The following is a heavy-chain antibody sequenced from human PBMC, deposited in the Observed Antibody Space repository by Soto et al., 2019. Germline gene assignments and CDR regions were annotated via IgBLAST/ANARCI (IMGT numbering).Heavy chain of an antibody. CDR1: GFTFSSYA. V-gene: IGHV3-23*01. J-gene: IGHJ6*04. Sequence: AGGSLRLSCAASGFTFSSYAMSWVRQAPGKGLEWVSAISGSGGSTYYADSVKGRFTISRDNSKNTLYLQMNSLRAEDTAVYYCAKRLWFGRGVDVWGKGTTVTVSS. CDR3: AKRLWFGRGVDV. CDR2: ISGSGGST. D-gene: IGHD3-10*01.